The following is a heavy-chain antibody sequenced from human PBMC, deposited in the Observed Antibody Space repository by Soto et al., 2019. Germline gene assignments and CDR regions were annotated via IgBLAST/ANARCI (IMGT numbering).Heavy chain of an antibody. CDR3: TRVLGYTFEPGKSRYCAMDV. CDR2: LIPVFGSP. CDR1: GGTFSKDA. V-gene: IGHV1-69*01. J-gene: IGHJ6*02. D-gene: IGHD5-18*01. Sequence: QVQLVQSGAEVKKPGSSVTVSCKTSGGTFSKDAINWVRQAPGQGLEWMGLLIPVFGSPIYAQKFQGRIRLTAAESTSSAFMDLSSVRSEATAVYYCTRVLGYTFEPGKSRYCAMDVWGQGTTVSVSS.